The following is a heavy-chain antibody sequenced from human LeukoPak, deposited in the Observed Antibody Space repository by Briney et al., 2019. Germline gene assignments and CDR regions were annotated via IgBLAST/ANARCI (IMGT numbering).Heavy chain of an antibody. Sequence: GESLKISCKGSGYSFTSYWIGWVRQMPGKGLEWMGIIYPGDSDTRYGPSFQGQVTISADKSISTAYLQWSSLKASDTAMYYCARRIGYDDYYYYTDVWGEGTTVTVSS. D-gene: IGHD5-12*01. CDR3: ARRIGYDDYYYYTDV. CDR1: GYSFTSYW. J-gene: IGHJ6*03. CDR2: IYPGDSDT. V-gene: IGHV5-51*01.